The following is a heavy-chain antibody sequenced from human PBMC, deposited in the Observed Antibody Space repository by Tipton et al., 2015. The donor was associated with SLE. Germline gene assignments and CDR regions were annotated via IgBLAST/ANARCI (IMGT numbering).Heavy chain of an antibody. CDR2: IKQDGSEK. D-gene: IGHD3-16*01. Sequence: GSLRLSCAASGFTFSSYWMSWVRQAPGKGLEWVANIKQDGSEKYYVDSVKGRFTISRDNAKNSLYLQMNSLRAEDTAVYYCARDRPVRGRNWFDPWGQGALVTVSS. CDR1: GFTFSSYW. J-gene: IGHJ5*02. V-gene: IGHV3-7*05. CDR3: ARDRPVRGRNWFDP.